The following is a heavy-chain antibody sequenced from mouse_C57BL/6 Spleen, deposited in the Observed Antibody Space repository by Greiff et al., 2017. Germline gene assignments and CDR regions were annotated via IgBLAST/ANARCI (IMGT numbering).Heavy chain of an antibody. Sequence: EVKVVESGAELVKPGASVKLSCTASGFNIKDYYMHWVKQRTEQGLEWIGRIDPEDGETKYAPKFQGKATITADTASNTAYLQLSSLTSEDTAVYYCAHSNYVFFDYWGQGTTLTVSS. CDR1: GFNIKDYY. J-gene: IGHJ2*01. CDR3: AHSNYVFFDY. D-gene: IGHD2-5*01. V-gene: IGHV14-2*01. CDR2: IDPEDGET.